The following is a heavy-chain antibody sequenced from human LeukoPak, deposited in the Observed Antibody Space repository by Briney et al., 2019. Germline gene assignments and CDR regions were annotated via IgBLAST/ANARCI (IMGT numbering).Heavy chain of an antibody. Sequence: GGSLRLSCAASGFTFSSYSMNWVRQAPGKGLEGVSFISSSRSFIYYRDSVKGRFTISRDNAKNSLYLQMNSLRAEDTAVYYCAREGKFSYGMDVWGQGTTVTVSS. CDR2: ISSSRSFI. D-gene: IGHD3-10*01. J-gene: IGHJ6*02. CDR1: GFTFSSYS. V-gene: IGHV3-21*01. CDR3: AREGKFSYGMDV.